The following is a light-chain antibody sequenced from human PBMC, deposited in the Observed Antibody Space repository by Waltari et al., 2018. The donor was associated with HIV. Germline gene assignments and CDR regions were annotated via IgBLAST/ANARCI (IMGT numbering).Light chain of an antibody. J-gene: IGLJ3*02. CDR2: RNN. CDR3: ATWDDSLSGPV. Sequence: QSVLTQPPSASGTPGQRVTISRSGSSSNIGSNYVYCYQQLPGTAPKLLTYRNNQRPSGVPDRFSGSKSGTSGSLAISGLRSEDEADYYCATWDDSLSGPVFGGGTKLTVL. CDR1: SSNIGSNY. V-gene: IGLV1-47*01.